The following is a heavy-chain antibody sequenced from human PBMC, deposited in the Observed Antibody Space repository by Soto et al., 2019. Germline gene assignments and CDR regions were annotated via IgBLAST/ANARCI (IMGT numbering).Heavy chain of an antibody. Sequence: GGSLRLSCAASGFTFSSYAMSWVRQAPGKGLEWVSAISGSGGSTYYADSVKGRFTISRDNSKNTLYLQMNSLRAEDTAVYYCAKDLFVTIFGVVRPSDYWGQGTLVTVSS. J-gene: IGHJ4*02. CDR2: ISGSGGST. D-gene: IGHD3-3*01. V-gene: IGHV3-23*01. CDR1: GFTFSSYA. CDR3: AKDLFVTIFGVVRPSDY.